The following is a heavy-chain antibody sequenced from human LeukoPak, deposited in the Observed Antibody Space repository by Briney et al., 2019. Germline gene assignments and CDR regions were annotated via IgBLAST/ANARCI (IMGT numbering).Heavy chain of an antibody. D-gene: IGHD3-3*02. CDR3: ARGPTFVWYFDL. CDR1: GFTFGDYA. V-gene: IGHV3-53*01. CDR2: IYSGGST. J-gene: IGHJ2*01. Sequence: GGSLRLSCTASGFTFGDYAMSWVRQAPGKGLEWVSVIYSGGSTYYADSVKGRFTISRDNSKNTLYLQMNSLRAEDTAVYYCARGPTFVWYFDLWGRGTLVTVSS.